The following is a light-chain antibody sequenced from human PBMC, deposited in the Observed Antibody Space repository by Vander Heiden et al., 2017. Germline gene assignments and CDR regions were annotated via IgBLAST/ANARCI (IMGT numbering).Light chain of an antibody. CDR2: VNN. J-gene: IGLJ2*01. V-gene: IGLV1-51*01. CDR1: SSNIGNNY. CDR3: GTWESSLSGVV. Sequence: SVLTPPPSLSAAPAQNATITCSGSSSNIGNNYVSWYQQVPGTAHKLLMYVNNKRHSGIPDRFSVSKSGTSATLGITGLQTGDEADYYCGTWESSLSGVVFGGGTKLTVL.